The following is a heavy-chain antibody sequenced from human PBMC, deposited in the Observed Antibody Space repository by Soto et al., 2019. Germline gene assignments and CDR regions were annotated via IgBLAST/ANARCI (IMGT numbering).Heavy chain of an antibody. J-gene: IGHJ4*02. CDR3: AKSLSITIFGVVSSVGYYFDY. Sequence: GGSLRLSCAASGFTFSSYAMSWVRQAPGKGLEWVSAISGSGGSTYYADSVKGRFTISRDNSKNTLYLQMNSLRAEDTAVYYCAKSLSITIFGVVSSVGYYFDYWGQGTLVTVSS. D-gene: IGHD3-3*01. CDR1: GFTFSSYA. CDR2: ISGSGGST. V-gene: IGHV3-23*01.